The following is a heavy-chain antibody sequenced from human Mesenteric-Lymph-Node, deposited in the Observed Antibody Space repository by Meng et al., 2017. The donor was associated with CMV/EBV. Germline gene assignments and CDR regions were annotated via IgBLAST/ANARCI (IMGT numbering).Heavy chain of an antibody. V-gene: IGHV1-69*13. Sequence: SVTVSCKATGGTFRNYAITGVRQAPGQGLEWLGGITPMFRSAQYAQKFQGRVTITADDSTGTAYMEVSSLTSEDTALYYCARARTTSFGIYQMEVWGQGTTVTVSS. CDR2: ITPMFRSA. D-gene: IGHD3-3*01. CDR1: GGTFRNYA. J-gene: IGHJ6*02. CDR3: ARARTTSFGIYQMEV.